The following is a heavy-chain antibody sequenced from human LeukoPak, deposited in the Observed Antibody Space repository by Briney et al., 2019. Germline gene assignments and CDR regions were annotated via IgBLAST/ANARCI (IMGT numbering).Heavy chain of an antibody. J-gene: IGHJ5*02. V-gene: IGHV4-39*07. CDR2: IYYSGST. CDR3: ARAGGRAIVVELFDP. CDR1: GGSISSSSYY. Sequence: SETLSLTCTVSGGSISSSSYYWGWIRQPPGKGLEWIGSIYYSGSTYYNPSLKSRVTISVDTSKNQFSLKLSSVTAADTAVYYCARAGGRAIVVELFDPWGQGTLVTVSS. D-gene: IGHD3-22*01.